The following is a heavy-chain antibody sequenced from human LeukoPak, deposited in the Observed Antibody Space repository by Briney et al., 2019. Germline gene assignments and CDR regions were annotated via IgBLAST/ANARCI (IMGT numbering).Heavy chain of an antibody. Sequence: SETLSLTCTVSGGSISSGDYYWSWSRQPPGKGLEWIGEINHSGSTNYNPSLKSRVTISVDTSKNQFSLKLSSVTAADTAVYYCARTPLRDGYKVKIETARTNWGQGTLVTVSS. CDR2: INHSGST. CDR1: GGSISSGDYY. D-gene: IGHD5-24*01. J-gene: IGHJ4*02. V-gene: IGHV4-39*07. CDR3: ARTPLRDGYKVKIETARTN.